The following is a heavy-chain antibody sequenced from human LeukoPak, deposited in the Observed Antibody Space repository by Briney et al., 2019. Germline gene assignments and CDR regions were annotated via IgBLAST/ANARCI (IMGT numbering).Heavy chain of an antibody. J-gene: IGHJ4*02. CDR1: DDSMSSSSYY. Sequence: TSETLSLTCSVSDDSMSSSSYYWGWIRQPPGKGLEWLGSIWYTGRTDYSPSLRSRVTMSIDTSKRLFSVRLSSVTAADTAVYFCARLNWLPYFDYWGQGALVTVSS. V-gene: IGHV4-39*07. CDR3: ARLNWLPYFDY. CDR2: IWYTGRT. D-gene: IGHD5-18*01.